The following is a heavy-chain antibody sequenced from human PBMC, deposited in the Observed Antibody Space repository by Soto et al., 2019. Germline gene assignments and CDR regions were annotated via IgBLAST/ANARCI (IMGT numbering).Heavy chain of an antibody. CDR1: RGAFGDYW. CDR2: INRDANDI. J-gene: IGHJ5*02. Sequence: GGSLRLSCEASRGAFGDYWMHWVRQAPGKGLVWVSRINRDANDIIYADSVKGRFTASRDNAKNMVFLQMNSLRVEDTAVYYCARESRFLEWLSLNWFDPWGQGTLVTVSS. D-gene: IGHD3-3*01. V-gene: IGHV3-74*01. CDR3: ARESRFLEWLSLNWFDP.